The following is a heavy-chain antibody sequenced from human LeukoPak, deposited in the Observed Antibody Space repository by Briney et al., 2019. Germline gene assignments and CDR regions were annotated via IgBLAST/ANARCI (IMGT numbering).Heavy chain of an antibody. V-gene: IGHV1-3*01. CDR3: ARGATYYYDSSGYYVDY. D-gene: IGHD3-22*01. J-gene: IGHJ4*02. CDR2: INAGNGNT. CDR1: GYTFTSYA. Sequence: ASVKVSCKASGYTFTSYAMHWVRQAPGQRLEWMGWINAGNGNTNYAQKLQGRVTMTTDTSTSTAYMELRSLRSDDTAVYYCARGATYYYDSSGYYVDYWGQGTLVTVSS.